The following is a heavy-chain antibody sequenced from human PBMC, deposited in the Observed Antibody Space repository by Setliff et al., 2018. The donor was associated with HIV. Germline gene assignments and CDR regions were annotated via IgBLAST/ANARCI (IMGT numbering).Heavy chain of an antibody. Sequence: VESLTISCRASGYSFTDYWIGWVRQMPGKGLEWMGMVFPDDSDTRYSPSFQGQVSMSADKSINTAYLQWSSLKASDTAVYYCARSMGFKATTRLDFWGPGTLVTVSS. D-gene: IGHD3-10*01. J-gene: IGHJ4*02. CDR2: VFPDDSDT. CDR1: GYSFTDYW. CDR3: ARSMGFKATTRLDF. V-gene: IGHV5-51*01.